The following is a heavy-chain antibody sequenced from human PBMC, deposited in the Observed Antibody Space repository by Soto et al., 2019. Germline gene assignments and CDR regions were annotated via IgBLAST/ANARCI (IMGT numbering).Heavy chain of an antibody. CDR1: GGSVSSGSYY. V-gene: IGHV4-61*01. Sequence: PSETLSLTCTVSGGSVSSGSYYWSWIRQPPGKGLEWIGYIYYSGSTNYNPSLKSRVTISVDTSKNQFSLKLSSVTAADTAVYYCARVYFNGGIVVVPAASYNWFDPWGQGTLVTVSS. J-gene: IGHJ5*02. D-gene: IGHD2-2*01. CDR2: IYYSGST. CDR3: ARVYFNGGIVVVPAASYNWFDP.